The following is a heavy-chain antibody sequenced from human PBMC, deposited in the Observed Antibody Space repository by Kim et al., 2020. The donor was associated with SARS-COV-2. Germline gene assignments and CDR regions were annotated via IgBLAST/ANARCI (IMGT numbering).Heavy chain of an antibody. J-gene: IGHJ5*02. CDR2: ISSSGSTI. D-gene: IGHD2-15*01. V-gene: IGHV3-11*04. Sequence: GSLRLSCAASGFTFSDYYMSWIRQAPGKGLEWVSYISSSGSTIYYADSVKGRFTISRDNAKNSLYLQMNSLRAEDTAVYYCARDACSGGSCYSSWFDPWGQGTLVTVSS. CDR3: ARDACSGGSCYSSWFDP. CDR1: GFTFSDYY.